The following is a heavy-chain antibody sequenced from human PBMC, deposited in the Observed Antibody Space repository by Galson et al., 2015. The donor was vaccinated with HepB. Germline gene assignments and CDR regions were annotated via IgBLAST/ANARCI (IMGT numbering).Heavy chain of an antibody. Sequence: SLRLSCAASGFTFSSYAMSWVRQAPGKGLEWVSAIGCDGSSTFYADSVKGRSTISRDNSGNTLYLQMNSLRAEDTAIYYCAKDVGVRGEYYSYGMDVWGQGTTVTVSS. V-gene: IGHV3-23*01. D-gene: IGHD3-10*01. CDR1: GFTFSSYA. CDR3: AKDVGVRGEYYSYGMDV. CDR2: IGCDGSST. J-gene: IGHJ6*02.